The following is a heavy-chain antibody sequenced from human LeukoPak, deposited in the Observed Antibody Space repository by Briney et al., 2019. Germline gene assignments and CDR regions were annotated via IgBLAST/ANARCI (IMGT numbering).Heavy chain of an antibody. J-gene: IGHJ5*02. V-gene: IGHV4-34*01. D-gene: IGHD1-26*01. CDR1: GGSFSDYY. CDR2: INHSGST. Sequence: PSETLSLTCAVYGGSFSDYYWSWIRQPPGKGLEWIGEINHSGSTNYNPSLKSRVTISVDTSKNQFSLKLSSVTAADTAVYYCARSGGWDSGSYHEGTNWFDPWGQGTLVTVSS. CDR3: ARSGGWDSGSYHEGTNWFDP.